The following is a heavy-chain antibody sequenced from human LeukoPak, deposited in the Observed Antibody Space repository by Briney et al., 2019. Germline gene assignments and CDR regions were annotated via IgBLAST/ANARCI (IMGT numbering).Heavy chain of an antibody. CDR3: ARDHYGDYVYYYYGMDV. CDR2: IKQDGSEK. J-gene: IGHJ6*02. CDR1: GFTFSSYW. Sequence: GGSLRLSCAASGFTFSSYWMSWVRQAPGKGLEWVANIKQDGSEKYYVDSVKGRFTIPRDNAKNSLYLQMNSLRAEDTAVYYCARDHYGDYVYYYYGMDVWGQGTTVTVSS. V-gene: IGHV3-7*01. D-gene: IGHD4-17*01.